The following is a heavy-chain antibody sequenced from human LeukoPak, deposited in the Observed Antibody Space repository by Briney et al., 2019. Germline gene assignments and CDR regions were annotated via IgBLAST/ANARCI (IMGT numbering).Heavy chain of an antibody. V-gene: IGHV3-30*01. D-gene: IGHD3-10*01. Sequence: GGSLRLSSLTARFTFGSCPMHWFREATGKGLECVAVISYDGSHKYYGDSVKGRFTISRDNSKNTLYLQMNSLRVEDAAVYYCVRDGFGTAAQFDYWGEGTLSLSPQ. CDR3: VRDGFGTAAQFDY. CDR2: ISYDGSHK. CDR1: RFTFGSCP. J-gene: IGHJ4*02.